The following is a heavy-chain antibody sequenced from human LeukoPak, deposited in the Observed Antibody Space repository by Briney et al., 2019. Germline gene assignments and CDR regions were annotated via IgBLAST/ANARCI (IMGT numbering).Heavy chain of an antibody. V-gene: IGHV1-2*02. D-gene: IGHD3/OR15-3a*01. CDR2: INPNSGGT. CDR1: GYTFTGYY. CDR3: ARDRRTGYTSWFDP. Sequence: GASVKVSCKASGYTFTGYYMHWVRQAPGQGLEWMGWINPNSGGTNYAQKFQGRVTMTRDTSISTAYMELSRLRSDDTAVYYCARDRRTGYTSWFDPWGQGTLVTVSS. J-gene: IGHJ5*02.